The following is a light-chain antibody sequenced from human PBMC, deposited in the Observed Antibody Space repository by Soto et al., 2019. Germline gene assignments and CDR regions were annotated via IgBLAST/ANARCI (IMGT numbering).Light chain of an antibody. J-gene: IGLJ1*01. Sequence: QSVLTQPPSASGSPGQSVSISCTGTSIDVGGYNYVSWYQQHPGKAPKVIIYEVSKRPSGVPDRFSGSKSGSTASLTVSGLQAEDEADYYCSSYAVTNIFVFGNGTKVTVL. CDR3: SSYAVTNIFV. CDR2: EVS. CDR1: SIDVGGYNY. V-gene: IGLV2-8*01.